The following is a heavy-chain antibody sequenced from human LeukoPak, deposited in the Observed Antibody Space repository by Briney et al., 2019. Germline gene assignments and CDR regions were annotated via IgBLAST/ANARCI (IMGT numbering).Heavy chain of an antibody. V-gene: IGHV3-74*01. CDR3: ARVTYYYGSVREGSLDP. Sequence: GGSLRLSCAASGFTFSSYWMHWVRQAPGKGLVWVSRINSDGSSTSYADSVKGRFTISRDNAKNTLYLQMNSLRAEDTAVYYCARVTYYYGSVREGSLDPWGQGTLVTVSS. CDR1: GFTFSSYW. CDR2: INSDGSST. J-gene: IGHJ5*02. D-gene: IGHD3-10*01.